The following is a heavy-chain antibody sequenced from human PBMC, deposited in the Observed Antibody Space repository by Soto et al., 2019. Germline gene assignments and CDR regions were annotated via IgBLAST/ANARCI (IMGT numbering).Heavy chain of an antibody. CDR3: ARVGGYYDSGGYRVVDNWFDP. CDR1: GYTFTSYG. CDR2: ISAYNGNT. D-gene: IGHD3-22*01. J-gene: IGHJ5*02. Sequence: ASVKVSCKASGYTFTSYGISWVRRAPGQGLEWMGWISAYNGNTNYAQKLQGRVTMTTDTSTSTAYMELRSLRSDDTAVYYCARVGGYYDSGGYRVVDNWFDPWGEGTLVTVSS. V-gene: IGHV1-18*04.